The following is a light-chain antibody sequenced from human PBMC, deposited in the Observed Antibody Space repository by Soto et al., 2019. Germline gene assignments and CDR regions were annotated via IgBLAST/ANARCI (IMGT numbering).Light chain of an antibody. CDR3: RSYTSSSTSLV. V-gene: IGLV2-14*01. Sequence: QSVLTQPASVSGSPGQSITISCTGTSSDVGGYNYVSWYQQHPGKAPKLMIYEVRNRPSGVSNSVSGPKSGNTASLTISGLQAEDEADYYCRSYTSSSTSLVFGGGTKLTVL. CDR1: SSDVGGYNY. J-gene: IGLJ2*01. CDR2: EVR.